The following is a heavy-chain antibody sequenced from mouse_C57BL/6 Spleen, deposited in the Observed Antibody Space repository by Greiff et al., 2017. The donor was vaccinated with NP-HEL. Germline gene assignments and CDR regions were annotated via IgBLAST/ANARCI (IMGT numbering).Heavy chain of an antibody. J-gene: IGHJ4*01. CDR1: GYSFTSYY. Sequence: VQLQQSGPELVKPGASVKISCKASGYSFTSYYIHWVKQRPGQGLEWIGWIYPGSGNTKYNEKFKGKATLTADTSSSTAYMQLSSLTSEDSAVYYCARSRFYAMDYWGQGTSVTVSS. V-gene: IGHV1-66*01. CDR2: IYPGSGNT. CDR3: ARSRFYAMDY.